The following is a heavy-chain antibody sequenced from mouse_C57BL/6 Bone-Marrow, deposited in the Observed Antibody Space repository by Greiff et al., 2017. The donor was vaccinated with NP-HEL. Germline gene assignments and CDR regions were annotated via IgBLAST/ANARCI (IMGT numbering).Heavy chain of an antibody. Sequence: QVQLQQSGAELVRPGTSVKMSCKASGYTFTNYWIGWAKQRPGHGLEWIGDIYPGGGYTNYNEKFKGKATLTADKSSSTAYMQFSSLTSEDSAIYYCARWRGYYFDVWGTGTTVTVSS. J-gene: IGHJ1*03. CDR1: GYTFTNYW. D-gene: IGHD1-2*01. CDR2: IYPGGGYT. CDR3: ARWRGYYFDV. V-gene: IGHV1-63*01.